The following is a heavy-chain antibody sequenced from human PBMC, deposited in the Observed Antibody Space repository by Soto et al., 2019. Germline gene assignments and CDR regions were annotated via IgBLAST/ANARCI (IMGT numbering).Heavy chain of an antibody. CDR2: IYRTGST. CDR1: GGSFTSNNW. D-gene: IGHD1-7*01. J-gene: IGHJ4*02. Sequence: SETLSLTCAVSGGSFTSNNWWTWVRQPPGQGLEWIGEIYRTGSTNYNPSLKGRVTISLDKSENQFSLKVTSLTAAATAVYYCASRDPGTSVDYWGQGTLVTVSS. CDR3: ASRDPGTSVDY. V-gene: IGHV4-4*02.